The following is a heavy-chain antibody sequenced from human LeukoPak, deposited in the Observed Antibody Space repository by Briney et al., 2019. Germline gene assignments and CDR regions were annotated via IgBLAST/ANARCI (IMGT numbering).Heavy chain of an antibody. CDR3: ARGRVIDYVSFDY. CDR2: IKQDGSEK. V-gene: IGHV3-7*01. D-gene: IGHD4-17*01. CDR1: GFTFSSYW. Sequence: GGSLRLSCAASGFTFSSYWMSWVRQAPGKGLEWVANIKQDGSEKYYVDSVKGRFTISRDNAKNSLYLQMNSLRAEDTAVYYCARGRVIDYVSFDYWGQGTLVTVSS. J-gene: IGHJ4*02.